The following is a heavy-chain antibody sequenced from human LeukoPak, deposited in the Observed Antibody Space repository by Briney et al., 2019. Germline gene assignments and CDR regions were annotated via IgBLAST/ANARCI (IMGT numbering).Heavy chain of an antibody. CDR2: ISYDGSNK. CDR3: ARDTYYYDSSGSLYDY. V-gene: IGHV3-30-3*01. J-gene: IGHJ4*02. D-gene: IGHD3-22*01. CDR1: GFTFSSYA. Sequence: PGRSLRLSCAASGFTFSSYAMHWVRQAPGKGLEWVAVISYDGSNKYYADSVKGRFTISRDNSKNTLYLQMNSLRAEDTAVYYCARDTYYYDSSGSLYDYWGQGTLVTVSS.